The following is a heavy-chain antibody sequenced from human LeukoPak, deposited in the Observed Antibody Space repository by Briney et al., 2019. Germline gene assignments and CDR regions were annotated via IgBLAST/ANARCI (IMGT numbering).Heavy chain of an antibody. CDR2: IYHSGST. J-gene: IGHJ3*02. Sequence: PSQTLSLTCAVSGGSISSGGYSWSWIRQPPGTGLEWIGYIYHSGSTYYTPSLKSRVTISVDRSKNQFSLKLSSVTAADTAVYYCVQGKDAFDIWGQGTMVTVSS. V-gene: IGHV4-30-2*01. CDR3: VQGKDAFDI. CDR1: GGSISSGGYS. D-gene: IGHD3-10*01.